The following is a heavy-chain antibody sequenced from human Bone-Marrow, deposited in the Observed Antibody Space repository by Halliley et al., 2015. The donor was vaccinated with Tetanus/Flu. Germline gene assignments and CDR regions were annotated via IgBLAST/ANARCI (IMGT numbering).Heavy chain of an antibody. CDR3: ARSHGAYCSGGNCFSGLDY. D-gene: IGHD2-15*01. Sequence: TLSLTCTVSGGSISSYYWSWIRQPPGKGLEWIGYIYYSGSTNYNPSLKSRVTISLDTSKNQFSLKLSSVTAADTAVYYCARSHGAYCSGGNCFSGLDYWGQGPLVTVSS. V-gene: IGHV4-59*01. CDR2: IYYSGST. CDR1: GGSISSYY. J-gene: IGHJ4*02.